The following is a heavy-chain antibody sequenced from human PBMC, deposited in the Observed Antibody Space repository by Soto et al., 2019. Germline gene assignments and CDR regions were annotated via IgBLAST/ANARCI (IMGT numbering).Heavy chain of an antibody. V-gene: IGHV4-31*03. CDR3: ARDRTWTEDPGEDNRHYYYGMDV. Sequence: PSETLSPTCTISGASISRGGYNWSWIRQHPEKGLEWIGYIYYSGSTYYNPSLKSRVTISVDTSKNQFSLKLSSVTAADTAVYYCARDRTWTEDPGEDNRHYYYGMDVWGQGTTVSVSS. J-gene: IGHJ6*02. D-gene: IGHD3-10*01. CDR2: IYYSGST. CDR1: GASISRGGYN.